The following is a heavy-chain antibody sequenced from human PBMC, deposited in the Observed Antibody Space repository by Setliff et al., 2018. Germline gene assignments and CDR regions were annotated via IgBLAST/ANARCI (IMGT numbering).Heavy chain of an antibody. V-gene: IGHV1-18*01. Sequence: ASVKVSCKASGYTFTSYGISWVRQAPGQGLEWMGWISAYNGNTNYAQKLQGRVTMTTDTSTSTAYMELRSLRSDDTAVYYCARDPPWGSGGWYPLDYWGQGTLVTVSS. CDR1: GYTFTSYG. D-gene: IGHD6-19*01. CDR2: ISAYNGNT. CDR3: ARDPPWGSGGWYPLDY. J-gene: IGHJ4*02.